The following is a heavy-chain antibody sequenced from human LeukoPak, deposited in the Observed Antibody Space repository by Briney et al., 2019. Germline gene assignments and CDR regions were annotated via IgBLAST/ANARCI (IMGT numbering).Heavy chain of an antibody. J-gene: IGHJ4*02. V-gene: IGHV4-59*01. D-gene: IGHD3-10*01. CDR2: IYYSGST. Sequence: SETLSLTCTVSGGSISSYYWSWIRQPPGKGLEWIGYIYYSGSTNYNPSLKSRVTISVDTSKNQFSLKLSSVTAADTAVYYCATYSIRGSDNDWGQGTLVTVSS. CDR1: GGSISSYY. CDR3: ATYSIRGSDND.